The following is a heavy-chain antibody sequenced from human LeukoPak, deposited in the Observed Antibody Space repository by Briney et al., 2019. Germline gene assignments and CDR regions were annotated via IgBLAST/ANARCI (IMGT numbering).Heavy chain of an antibody. V-gene: IGHV4-61*02. D-gene: IGHD3-3*01. J-gene: IGHJ3*02. CDR3: ARVPYDFWSGYYGAFDI. CDR1: GGSISSGSYY. CDR2: IYTSGST. Sequence: PSQTLSLTCTVSGGSISSGSYYWSWIRQPAGKGLEWIGRIYTSGSTNYNPALTSRVTISVDTSKNQFSLKLSSVTAADTAVYYCARVPYDFWSGYYGAFDIWGQGTMVTVSS.